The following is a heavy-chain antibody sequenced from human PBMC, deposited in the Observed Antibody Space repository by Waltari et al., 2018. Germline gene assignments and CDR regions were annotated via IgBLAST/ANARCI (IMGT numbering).Heavy chain of an antibody. CDR2: IYHSGRT. J-gene: IGHJ4*02. V-gene: IGHV4-38-2*01. CDR1: GYSISSGYY. Sequence: QVQLQESGPGLVKPSETLSLTCAVSGYSISSGYYWGWIRQPPGKGLEWIGSIYHSGRTNYNPALKSRVTISVDTSKNQFSLKLSSVTAADTAVYYCARLRTASDYYFDYWGQGTLVTVSS. D-gene: IGHD3-3*01. CDR3: ARLRTASDYYFDY.